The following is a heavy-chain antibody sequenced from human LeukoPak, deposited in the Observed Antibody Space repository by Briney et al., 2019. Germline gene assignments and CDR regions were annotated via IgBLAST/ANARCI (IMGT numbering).Heavy chain of an antibody. D-gene: IGHD3-22*01. J-gene: IGHJ4*02. CDR2: INPNSGGT. CDR1: GYTFTGYY. V-gene: IGHV1-2*06. CDR3: ARVHFSRYYYDSSGYYPFDY. Sequence: VSVKVSCKASGYTFTGYYMHWVRQAPGQGLEWMGRINPNSGGTNYAQKFQGRVTMTRDTSISTAYMELSRLRSDDTAVYYCARVHFSRYYYDSSGYYPFDYWGQGTLVTVSS.